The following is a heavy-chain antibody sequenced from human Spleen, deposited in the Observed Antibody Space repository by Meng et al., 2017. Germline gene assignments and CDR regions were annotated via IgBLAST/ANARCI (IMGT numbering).Heavy chain of an antibody. V-gene: IGHV3-15*01. J-gene: IGHJ4*02. CDR3: LIGSWDLSGPR. CDR1: GFTFSNAW. Sequence: GESLKISCAASGFTFSNAWMSWVRQAPGKGLEWVGRIKSKIDGATTDYAAPVKGRFSIARDDSKSTLSLQMNSLKTEDTAVYYCLIGSWDLSGPRWGQGTLVTVSS. D-gene: IGHD3-10*01. CDR2: IKSKIDGATT.